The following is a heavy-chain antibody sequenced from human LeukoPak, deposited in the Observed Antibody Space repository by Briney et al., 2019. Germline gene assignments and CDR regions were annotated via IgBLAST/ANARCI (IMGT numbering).Heavy chain of an antibody. V-gene: IGHV3-7*01. CDR3: ARDSSSWYYYYYYMDV. CDR1: GFTLSSYW. J-gene: IGHJ6*03. Sequence: GGSLRLSCAASGFTLSSYWMSWVRQAPGRGLEWVANIKQDGSEKYYVDSVKGRFTISRDNAKNSLYLQMNSLRAEDTAVYYCARDSSSWYYYYYYMDVWGKGTTVTVSS. D-gene: IGHD6-13*01. CDR2: IKQDGSEK.